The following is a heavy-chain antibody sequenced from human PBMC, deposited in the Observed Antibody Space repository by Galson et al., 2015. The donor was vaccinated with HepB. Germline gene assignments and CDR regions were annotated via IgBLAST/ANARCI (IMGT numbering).Heavy chain of an antibody. Sequence: SLRLSCAASGFIFDEYGMNWVRQVPGKGLEWVSSINWNGAWTLYGDSVRGRFTISRDNAKNTLYLQIDNLRGEDTALYYCARPRSSLVRGVVPFDHWGQGTLVTVSS. CDR1: GFIFDEYG. V-gene: IGHV3-20*04. CDR2: INWNGAWT. CDR3: ARPRSSLVRGVVPFDH. J-gene: IGHJ4*02. D-gene: IGHD3-10*01.